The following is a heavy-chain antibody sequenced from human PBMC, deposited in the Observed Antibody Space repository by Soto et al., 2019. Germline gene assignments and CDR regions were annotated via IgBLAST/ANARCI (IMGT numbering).Heavy chain of an antibody. CDR1: GGSISRSSYY. CDR3: ARQGTVTMEAFEI. D-gene: IGHD4-17*01. Sequence: SETLSLTCTVSGGSISRSSYYWGWIRQPPGKGLEWIGSIYYSGSTYYNPSLKSRVTISVDTSKNQFSLKLSSVTAADTAVYYCARQGTVTMEAFEIWGQGTMVTVSS. V-gene: IGHV4-39*01. CDR2: IYYSGST. J-gene: IGHJ3*02.